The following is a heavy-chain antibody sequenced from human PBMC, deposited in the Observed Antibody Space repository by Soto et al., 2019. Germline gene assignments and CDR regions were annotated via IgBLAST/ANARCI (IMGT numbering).Heavy chain of an antibody. CDR1: GYTFTSYG. CDR3: ARDRRDYYDSSGYYSGGFDY. J-gene: IGHJ4*02. D-gene: IGHD3-22*01. Sequence: SVKVSCKASGYTFTSYGISWVRQAPGQGLEWMGWISAYNGNTNYAQKLQGRVTMTTDTSTSTAYMELRSLRSDDTAVYYCARDRRDYYDSSGYYSGGFDYWGQGTLVTVSS. V-gene: IGHV1-18*01. CDR2: ISAYNGNT.